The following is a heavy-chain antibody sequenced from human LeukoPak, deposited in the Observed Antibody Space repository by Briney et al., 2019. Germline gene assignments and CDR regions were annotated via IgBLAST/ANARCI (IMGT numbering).Heavy chain of an antibody. J-gene: IGHJ4*02. V-gene: IGHV3-33*01. Sequence: GGSLRLSCAASGFTFSSYGMHWVRKAPGKGLEWVAVIWYDGSNKYYADSVKGRFTISRDNSKNTLYLQLNSLRAEDTAVYYCARAYSSGWYVVDYWGQGTLVTVSS. CDR1: GFTFSSYG. D-gene: IGHD6-19*01. CDR2: IWYDGSNK. CDR3: ARAYSSGWYVVDY.